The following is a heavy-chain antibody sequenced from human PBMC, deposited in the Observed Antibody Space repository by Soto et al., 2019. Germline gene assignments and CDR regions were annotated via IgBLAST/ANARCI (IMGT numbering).Heavy chain of an antibody. CDR2: INPNSGGT. CDR1: GYTFTGYY. V-gene: IGHV1-2*04. Sequence: QVQLVQSGAEVKKPGASVKVSCKASGYTFTGYYMHWVRQAPGQGLEWMGWINPNSGGTNYAQKFQGWVTMIRDTSISTAYMELSRLRSDDTAVYYCARSGKYYYGSGSYYTRYYYYYGMDVWGQGTTVTVSS. J-gene: IGHJ6*02. D-gene: IGHD3-10*01. CDR3: ARSGKYYYGSGSYYTRYYYYYGMDV.